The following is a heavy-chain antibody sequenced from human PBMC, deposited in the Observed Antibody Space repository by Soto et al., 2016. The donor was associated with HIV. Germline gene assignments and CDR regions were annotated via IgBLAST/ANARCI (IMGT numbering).Heavy chain of an antibody. D-gene: IGHD3-22*01. Sequence: QAQLQESGPGLVKPSETLTLTCTVSGASVNNSNYYWSWIRQPPGKGLEWIGYIYYSGSTNYNPSLKSRVTMSVDKSKNQFSLRLSSVTAADTAVYFCARDTARMMVMAGMDVWGQGTT. CDR2: IYYSGST. CDR1: GASVNNSNYY. J-gene: IGHJ6*02. CDR3: ARDTARMMVMAGMDV. V-gene: IGHV4-61*01.